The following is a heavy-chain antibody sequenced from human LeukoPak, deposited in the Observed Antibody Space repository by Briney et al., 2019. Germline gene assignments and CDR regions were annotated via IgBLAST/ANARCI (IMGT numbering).Heavy chain of an antibody. J-gene: IGHJ4*02. CDR3: ARLVVPAALFDY. V-gene: IGHV4-61*02. CDR1: GGSISSGSYY. Sequence: PSETLSLTCTVSGGSISSGSYYWSWIRQPAGKGLEWIGRIYTSGSTNYNPSLKSRVTISVDTSKNQFSLKLSSVTAADTAVYYCARLVVPAALFDYWGQGTLVTVSS. D-gene: IGHD2-2*01. CDR2: IYTSGST.